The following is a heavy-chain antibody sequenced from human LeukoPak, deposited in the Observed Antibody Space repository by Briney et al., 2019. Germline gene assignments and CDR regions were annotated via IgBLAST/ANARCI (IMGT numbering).Heavy chain of an antibody. D-gene: IGHD4-23*01. CDR2: IPYDGSNK. CDR1: GFTFSNYV. V-gene: IGHV3-30-3*01. J-gene: IGHJ2*01. Sequence: GGSLRLSCAASGFTFSNYVIHWVRQAPGKGLEWVAVIPYDGSNKYYADSVKGRFTISRDNARSSLYLQMTSLRDEDTTVYYCARGLDGNSIWYFDLWGRGTLVSVSS. CDR3: ARGLDGNSIWYFDL.